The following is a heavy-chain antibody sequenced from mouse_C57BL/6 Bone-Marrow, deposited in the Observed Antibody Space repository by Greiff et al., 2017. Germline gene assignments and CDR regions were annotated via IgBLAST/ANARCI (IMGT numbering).Heavy chain of an antibody. J-gene: IGHJ4*01. D-gene: IGHD4-1*01. CDR1: GYTFTSYW. V-gene: IGHV1-69*01. CDR2: IDPSDSYT. Sequence: VQLQQPGAELVMPGASVKLSCKASGYTFTSYWMHWVKQRPGQGLEWIGEIDPSDSYTNYNQKFKGKSTLTVDKSSSTAYMQLSSLTSEDSAVYYCARSNGDPYYARDYWGQGTSVTVSS. CDR3: ARSNGDPYYARDY.